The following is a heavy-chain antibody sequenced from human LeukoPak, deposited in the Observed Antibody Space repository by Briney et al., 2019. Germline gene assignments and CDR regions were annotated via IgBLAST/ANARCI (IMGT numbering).Heavy chain of an antibody. CDR1: GGSISSGGYY. V-gene: IGHV4-31*03. J-gene: IGHJ5*02. Sequence: SQTLSLTCTVSGGSISSGGYYWSWIRQHPGKGLEWIGYIYYSGSTYYNPSLKSRVTISVDTSKNQFSLKLSSVTAADTAVYYCARVAPPVVTPANWFDPWGQGTLVTVSS. CDR2: IYYSGST. CDR3: ARVAPPVVTPANWFDP. D-gene: IGHD4-23*01.